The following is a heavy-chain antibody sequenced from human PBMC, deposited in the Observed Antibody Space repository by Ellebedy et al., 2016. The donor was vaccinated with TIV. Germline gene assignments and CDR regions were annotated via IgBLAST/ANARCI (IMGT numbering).Heavy chain of an antibody. CDR1: GGSISSYY. V-gene: IGHV4-59*01. Sequence: SETLSLTXTVSGGSISSYYWSWIRQPPGKGLEWIGYIYYSGSTNNNPSLKSRVTISVDTSKNQFSLKLSSVTAADTAVYYCARDSYDSSGYYYWGQGTLVTVSS. CDR2: IYYSGST. D-gene: IGHD3-22*01. J-gene: IGHJ4*02. CDR3: ARDSYDSSGYYY.